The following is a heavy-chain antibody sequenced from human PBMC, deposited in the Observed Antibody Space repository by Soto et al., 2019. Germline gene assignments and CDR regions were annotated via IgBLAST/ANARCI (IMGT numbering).Heavy chain of an antibody. V-gene: IGHV1-18*01. CDR3: ARDMDPYYDFWSGYNYYYYGMDV. CDR1: GYTFTSYG. D-gene: IGHD3-3*01. CDR2: ISAYNGNT. Sequence: GASVKVSCKASGYTFTSYGISWVRQAPGQGLEWMGWISAYNGNTNYAQKLQGRVTMTTDTSTSTAYMELRSLRSDDTAVYYCARDMDPYYDFWSGYNYYYYGMDVWGQGTTVTVSS. J-gene: IGHJ6*02.